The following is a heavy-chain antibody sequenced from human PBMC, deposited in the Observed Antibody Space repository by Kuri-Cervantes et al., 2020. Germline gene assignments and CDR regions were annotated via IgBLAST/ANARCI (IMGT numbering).Heavy chain of an antibody. CDR3: ARAGVAVAATLWD. Sequence: LSLTCAASGFTFSGFWMSWVRLAPGKGLEWLAHVKQNGGEKYYGDSVKGRFTISRDNAENSLFLQMANLRDDDTAIYYCARAGVAVAATLWDWGQGTLVTVSS. J-gene: IGHJ4*02. D-gene: IGHD6-19*01. CDR1: GFTFSGFW. V-gene: IGHV3-7*01. CDR2: VKQNGGEK.